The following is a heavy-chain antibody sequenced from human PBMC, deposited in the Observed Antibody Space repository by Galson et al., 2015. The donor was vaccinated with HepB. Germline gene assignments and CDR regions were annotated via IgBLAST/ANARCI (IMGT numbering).Heavy chain of an antibody. CDR1: GYTFTSYG. CDR2: ISAYNGNT. D-gene: IGHD6-19*01. Sequence: SVKVSCKASGYTFTSYGISWVRQAPGQGLEWMGWISAYNGNTNYAQKLQGRVTMTTDTSTSTAYMELRSLRSDDAAVYYCAKTGDGSSGRLAWYFDLWGRGTLVTVSS. CDR3: AKTGDGSSGRLAWYFDL. J-gene: IGHJ2*01. V-gene: IGHV1-18*01.